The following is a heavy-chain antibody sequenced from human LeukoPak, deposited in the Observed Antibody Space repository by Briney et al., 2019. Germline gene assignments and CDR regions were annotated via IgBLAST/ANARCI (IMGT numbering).Heavy chain of an antibody. CDR1: GGSISSGDYY. CDR2: INHSGST. D-gene: IGHD4-23*01. Sequence: SETLSLTCTVSGGSISSGDYYWSWIRQPPGKGLEWIGEINHSGSTNYNPSLKSRVTISVDTSKNQFSLKLSSVTAADTAVYYCARGGNHADFDYWGQGTLVTVSS. V-gene: IGHV4-39*07. CDR3: ARGGNHADFDY. J-gene: IGHJ4*02.